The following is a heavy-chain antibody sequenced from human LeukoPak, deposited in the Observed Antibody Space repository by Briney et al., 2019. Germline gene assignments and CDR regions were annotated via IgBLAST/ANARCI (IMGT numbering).Heavy chain of an antibody. D-gene: IGHD6-13*01. V-gene: IGHV4-59*01. J-gene: IGHJ5*02. CDR3: TRVDYSSSWYWFDP. Sequence: SETLSLTCTVSGGSISSYYWTWIRQPPGQGLEWIGYIYYSGSTNYNPSLKSRVTISVDTSKNQFSLELSSVTAADTAVYYCTRVDYSSSWYWFDPWGQGTQVTVSS. CDR1: GGSISSYY. CDR2: IYYSGST.